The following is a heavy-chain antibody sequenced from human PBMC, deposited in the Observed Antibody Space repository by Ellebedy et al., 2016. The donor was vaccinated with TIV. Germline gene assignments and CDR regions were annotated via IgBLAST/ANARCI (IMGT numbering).Heavy chain of an antibody. J-gene: IGHJ6*02. D-gene: IGHD2-15*01. V-gene: IGHV3-23*01. CDR3: ASPKSSLNI. CDR2: IRGTGDNT. CDR1: GFTFGNYA. Sequence: GESLKISCAASGFTFGNYAMDWVRQAPGKGLEWVATIRGTGDNTYYADSVRGRFTISRDNSKNTLYLQMDSLRADDTAIYYCASPKSSLNIWGHGTTVTVSS.